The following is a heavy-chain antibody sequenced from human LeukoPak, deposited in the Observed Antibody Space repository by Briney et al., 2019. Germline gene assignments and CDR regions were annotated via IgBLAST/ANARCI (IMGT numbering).Heavy chain of an antibody. J-gene: IGHJ5*02. CDR3: AKTRSSPSWFDP. Sequence: SETLSLTCTVSGGSISSSYWSWIRQPAGKGLEWIWRIYTNGGINYNPSLKSRVTISFDKSQNQLSLRLSSVTAADTAVYYCAKTRSSPSWFDPWGQGTLVTVSS. V-gene: IGHV4-4*07. CDR2: IYTNGGI. CDR1: GGSISSSY.